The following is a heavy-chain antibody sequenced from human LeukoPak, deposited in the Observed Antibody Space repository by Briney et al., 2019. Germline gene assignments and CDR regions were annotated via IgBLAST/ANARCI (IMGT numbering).Heavy chain of an antibody. V-gene: IGHV3-23*01. D-gene: IGHD3-22*01. J-gene: IGHJ4*02. CDR3: ARRGVVIRVILVGFHKEAYYFDS. Sequence: GGSLRLSCAVSGITLSNYGMSWVRQAPGRGLEWVAGISGSGGRTNYADSVKGRFTISRDNPKNTLYLQMNSLRAEDTAVYFCARRGVVIRVILVGFHKEAYYFDSWGQGALVTVSS. CDR1: GITLSNYG. CDR2: ISGSGGRT.